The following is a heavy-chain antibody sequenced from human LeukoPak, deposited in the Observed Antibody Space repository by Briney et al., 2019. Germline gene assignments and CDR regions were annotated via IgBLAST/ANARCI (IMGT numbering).Heavy chain of an antibody. CDR2: VSHSGST. CDR1: GYSISSDYY. V-gene: IGHV4-38-2*02. J-gene: IGHJ4*02. Sequence: PSETLSLTCTVSGYSISSDYYWGWIRQPPGKGLEWIASVSHSGSTYYNPSLKSRATISVDTSKNQFSLKVTSVTAADTALYYCAIERIERYTYASSDFDYWGRGTLVSVSS. CDR3: AIERIERYTYASSDFDY. D-gene: IGHD5-18*01.